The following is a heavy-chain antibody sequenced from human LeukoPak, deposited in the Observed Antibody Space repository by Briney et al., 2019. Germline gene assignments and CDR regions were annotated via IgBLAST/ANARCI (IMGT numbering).Heavy chain of an antibody. CDR2: MNPNSGNT. J-gene: IGHJ4*02. CDR3: ARERFGSIGLWY. CDR1: GYTFTSYD. D-gene: IGHD3-10*01. V-gene: IGHV1-8*03. Sequence: ASVKVSCKASGYTFTSYDINWVRQATGQGLEWMGWMNPNSGNTGYAQKFQGRVTITGNTSISTAYMELSSLRSEDTAVYYCARERFGSIGLWYWGQGTLVTVSS.